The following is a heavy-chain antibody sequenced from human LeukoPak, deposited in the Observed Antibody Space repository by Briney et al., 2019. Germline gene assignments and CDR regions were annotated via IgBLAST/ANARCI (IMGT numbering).Heavy chain of an antibody. J-gene: IGHJ6*02. Sequence: GASVKVSCKASGYTFTSYYMHWVRQAPGQGLEWMGIINPSGGITTYAQKFQGRVTITRDTSTSTVYMELSSLRSEDTAVYYCARPTSIIPAANIYYYFYGMDVWGQGTTVTVSS. V-gene: IGHV1-46*01. D-gene: IGHD3-3*01. CDR2: INPSGGIT. CDR1: GYTFTSYY. CDR3: ARPTSIIPAANIYYYFYGMDV.